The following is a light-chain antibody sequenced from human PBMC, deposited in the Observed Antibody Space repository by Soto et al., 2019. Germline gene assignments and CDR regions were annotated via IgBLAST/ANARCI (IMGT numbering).Light chain of an antibody. CDR2: GAS. V-gene: IGKV3-20*01. CDR3: HQHESAPRT. Sequence: EIVLTQSPGTLSLSPGERATLSCRASQSVSSSYLAWYQQKPGQAPRLLIHGASSRATGIPDRFSGSGSGTDFTLTISTLEPEDFAVYYCHQHESAPRTLGQGTKVEIK. CDR1: QSVSSSY. J-gene: IGKJ1*01.